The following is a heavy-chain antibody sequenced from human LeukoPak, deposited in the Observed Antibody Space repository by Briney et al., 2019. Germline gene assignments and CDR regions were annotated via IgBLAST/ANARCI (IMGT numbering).Heavy chain of an antibody. D-gene: IGHD3-10*01. CDR2: ISSSSSYI. J-gene: IGHJ4*02. Sequence: PGGSLRLSCAASGFTFSSYSMNWVRQAPGKGLEWVSSISSSSSYIYYADSVKGRFTISRDNAKNSLYLQMNSLRAEDTAVYYCAREELGYGSGSFGYWGQGTLVTVSS. V-gene: IGHV3-21*01. CDR1: GFTFSSYS. CDR3: AREELGYGSGSFGY.